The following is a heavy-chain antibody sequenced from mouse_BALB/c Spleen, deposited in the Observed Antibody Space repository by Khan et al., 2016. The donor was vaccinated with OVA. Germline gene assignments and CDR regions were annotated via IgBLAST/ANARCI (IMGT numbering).Heavy chain of an antibody. CDR1: GYTFTTYW. J-gene: IGHJ3*01. CDR3: TRKGQDGMFAY. Sequence: QVQLQQSGAELAKPGASVKMSCKASGYTFTTYWMHWVKQRPGQGLEWIGYIDPSTGYTEYNQKFKDKATLTTDKSSSSAYMQLSNLTSEDSAVYYCTRKGQDGMFAYWGQGTLVTVSA. V-gene: IGHV1-7*01. D-gene: IGHD2-1*01. CDR2: IDPSTGYT.